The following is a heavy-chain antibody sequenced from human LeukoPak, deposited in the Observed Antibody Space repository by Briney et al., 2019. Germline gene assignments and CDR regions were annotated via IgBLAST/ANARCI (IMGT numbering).Heavy chain of an antibody. CDR2: ISSSSGSI. D-gene: IGHD3-16*01. CDR3: ARGGRMNWFFDL. V-gene: IGHV3-21*01. J-gene: IGHJ2*01. Sequence: GGSLRLSCAASGFTFSTYSMNWVRQAPGRGLEWVSSISSSSGSIYYANSMKGRFTVSRDNAKNSLYLQMNSLRAEDAAVYYCARGGRMNWFFDLWGRGTLVSVSS. CDR1: GFTFSTYS.